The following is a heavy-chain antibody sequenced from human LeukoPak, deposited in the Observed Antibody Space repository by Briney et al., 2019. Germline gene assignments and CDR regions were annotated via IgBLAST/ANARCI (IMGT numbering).Heavy chain of an antibody. CDR1: GGGFTFTSHA. J-gene: IGHJ3*01. CDR3: AGFFYDNRPEAFDL. CDR2: FIPIYGSP. Sequence: SVKVSCKASGGGFTFTSHAITWVRQAPGQGLEWMAGFIPIYGSPSYAQKFQGRVTMTSDESTRTVYMELSSLRSEDTAVYYCAGFFYDNRPEAFDLWGQGTMVTVSS. V-gene: IGHV1-69*13. D-gene: IGHD2/OR15-2a*01.